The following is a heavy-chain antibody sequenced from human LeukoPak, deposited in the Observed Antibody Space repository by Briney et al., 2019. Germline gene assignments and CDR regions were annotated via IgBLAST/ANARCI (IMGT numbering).Heavy chain of an antibody. CDR2: ISWNSGSI. CDR3: AKTLEMATIDDAFDI. V-gene: IGHV3-9*03. CDR1: GFTFSNAW. J-gene: IGHJ3*02. Sequence: GGSLRLSCAASGFTFSNAWMSWVRQAPGKGLEWVSGISWNSGSIGYADSVKGRFTISRDNAKNSLYLQMNSLRAEDMALYYCAKTLEMATIDDAFDIWGQGTMVTVSS. D-gene: IGHD5-24*01.